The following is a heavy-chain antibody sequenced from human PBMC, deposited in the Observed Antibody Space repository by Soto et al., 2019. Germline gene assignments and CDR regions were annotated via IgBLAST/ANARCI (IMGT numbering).Heavy chain of an antibody. D-gene: IGHD3-10*01. CDR1: GFLFGTYA. Sequence: PGGSLRLSCAASGFLFGTYAMNWVRQAPGKGLEWVASINSGGGGTYYADSVKGRFTISRENSRNTLYLQMNSLRAEDTAIYYCTKDHSGVHSYDIRRFPGSSEYWGPGTRVSVSS. V-gene: IGHV3-23*01. J-gene: IGHJ4*02. CDR3: TKDHSGVHSYDIRRFPGSSEY. CDR2: INSGGGGT.